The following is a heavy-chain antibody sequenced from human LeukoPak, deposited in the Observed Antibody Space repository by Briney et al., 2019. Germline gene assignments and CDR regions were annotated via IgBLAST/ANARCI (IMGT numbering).Heavy chain of an antibody. CDR1: GYSITGYY. V-gene: IGHV1-2*02. J-gene: IGHJ4*02. Sequence: ASVKVSCKTSGYSITGYYMHWVRQAPGQGLEWMGWINPKNGGTNYPQKFQGRVTMTTDTSVGTAYMELSSLASDDTAVYYCARRGAYFDYWGQGTLVTVSS. CDR3: ARRGAYFDY. CDR2: INPKNGGT.